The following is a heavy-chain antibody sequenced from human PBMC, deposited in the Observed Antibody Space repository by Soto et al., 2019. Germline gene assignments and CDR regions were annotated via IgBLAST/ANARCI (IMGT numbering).Heavy chain of an antibody. CDR2: IYYSGST. V-gene: IGHV4-59*08. D-gene: IGHD2-2*01. CDR1: GGSISSYY. CDR3: ARHFGSTTGSDY. Sequence: SETLSLTCTVSGGSISSYYWSWIRQPPGKGLEWIGYIYYSGSTNYNPSLKSRVTISVDTSENQFSLKLSSVTAADTAVYYCARHFGSTTGSDYWGQGTLVTVS. J-gene: IGHJ4*02.